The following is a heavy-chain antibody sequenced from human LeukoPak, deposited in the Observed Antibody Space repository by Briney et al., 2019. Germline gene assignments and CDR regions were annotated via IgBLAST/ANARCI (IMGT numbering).Heavy chain of an antibody. CDR1: GFTFSSYA. J-gene: IGHJ4*02. Sequence: GGSLRPSCAASGFTFSSYAMNWVRQAPGKGLEWVSFISGSGDTTYYADSVKGRFTISRDKSKNTLYLQMNSLRAEDTAVYYCAKSRGESRGASNYWGQGTLVTVSS. V-gene: IGHV3-23*01. CDR3: AKSRGESRGASNY. CDR2: ISGSGDTT. D-gene: IGHD1-26*01.